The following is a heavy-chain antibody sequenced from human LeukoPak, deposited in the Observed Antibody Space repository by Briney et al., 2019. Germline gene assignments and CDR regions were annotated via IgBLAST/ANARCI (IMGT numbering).Heavy chain of an antibody. CDR2: ISYSGST. CDR3: ARDSYSSGSFNLYFDL. D-gene: IGHD3-10*01. J-gene: IGHJ2*01. V-gene: IGHV4-59*01. CDR1: GGSISNYY. Sequence: PSETLSLTCTVSGGSISNYYWSWIRQPPGKGLEWIGYISYSGSTNYNPSLKSRVTISVDTSKNQFSLKLSSVTAADTAVYYCARDSYSSGSFNLYFDLWGRGTLVTVSS.